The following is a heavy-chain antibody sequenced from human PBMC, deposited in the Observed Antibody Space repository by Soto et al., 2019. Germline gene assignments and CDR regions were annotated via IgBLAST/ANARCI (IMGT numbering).Heavy chain of an antibody. CDR1: GFTFSSYA. V-gene: IGHV3-23*01. CDR3: AKGSGGSRNYNWFDP. D-gene: IGHD2-15*01. CDR2: ISGSGGTT. Sequence: EVQLLESGGGLVQPGGSLRVSCAASGFTFSSYAMSWVRQAPGKGLEWVSTISGSGGTTYYADSVKGRFTISRDNSKNTLYLQMNSLRAEDTAVYYCAKGSGGSRNYNWFDPWGQGTLVTVSS. J-gene: IGHJ5*02.